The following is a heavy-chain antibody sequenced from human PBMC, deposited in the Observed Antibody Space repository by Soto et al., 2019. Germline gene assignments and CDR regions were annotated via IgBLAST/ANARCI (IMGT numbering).Heavy chain of an antibody. CDR3: AAQRLSSPV. J-gene: IGHJ6*02. CDR1: GGSISSSSYY. CDR2: IYYSGST. V-gene: IGHV4-39*01. D-gene: IGHD6-25*01. Sequence: QLQLQESGPGLVKPSETLSLTCTVSGGSISSSSYYWGWIRQPPGKGLEWIGSIYYSGSTYYNPSLTSRVTIAVDTSKNQFSLKLSSVTAADTDVYYCAAQRLSSPVWGQGTTVTVS.